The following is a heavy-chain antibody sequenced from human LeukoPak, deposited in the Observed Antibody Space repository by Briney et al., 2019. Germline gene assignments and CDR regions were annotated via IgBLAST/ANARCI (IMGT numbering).Heavy chain of an antibody. CDR3: ARDLKYQLLLGWFDP. CDR2: INPNNGAT. D-gene: IGHD2-21*01. Sequence: VASVKVSCKASGYTFTGYYIHWVRQAPGQGLEWMGRINPNNGATNYAQEFQGRVTVTRDTSISIVYMELRRLRSDDTAVYYCARDLKYQLLLGWFDPWGQGSLVTVSS. J-gene: IGHJ5*02. CDR1: GYTFTGYY. V-gene: IGHV1-2*06.